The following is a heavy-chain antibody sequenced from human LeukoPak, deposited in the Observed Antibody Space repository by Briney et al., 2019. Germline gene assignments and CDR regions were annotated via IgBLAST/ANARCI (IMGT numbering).Heavy chain of an antibody. CDR1: GFTFSSYS. D-gene: IGHD4-17*01. Sequence: GGSLRLSCAASGFTFSSYSMNWVRQAPGKGLEWVSSISSSSSYIYYADSVKGRFTISRDNAKNSLYLQMNSLRAEDTAVYYCARGYLDYDADQFDPWGQGTLVTVSS. J-gene: IGHJ5*02. CDR3: ARGYLDYDADQFDP. V-gene: IGHV3-21*01. CDR2: ISSSSSYI.